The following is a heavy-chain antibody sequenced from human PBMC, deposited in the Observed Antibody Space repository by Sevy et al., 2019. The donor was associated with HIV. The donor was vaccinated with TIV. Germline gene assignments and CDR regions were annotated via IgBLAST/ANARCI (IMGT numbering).Heavy chain of an antibody. CDR1: GFSLSTNGVG. CDR3: ARGRVLGYCTIDSCDGGAEDAFDV. V-gene: IGHV2-5*02. CDR2: IYWDDDK. J-gene: IGHJ3*01. D-gene: IGHD2-8*01. Sequence: SGPTLVNPTQTLTLTCTFSGFSLSTNGVGVGWIRQPPGKALEWLAIIYWDDDKPYSPSLKSRITITKDTYKNLVVLKMTYMDPLDTATYYCARGRVLGYCTIDSCDGGAEDAFDVWGLGTMVTVSS.